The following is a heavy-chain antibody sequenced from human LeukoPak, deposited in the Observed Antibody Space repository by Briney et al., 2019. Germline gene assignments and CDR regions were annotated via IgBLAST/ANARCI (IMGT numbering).Heavy chain of an antibody. J-gene: IGHJ6*03. CDR3: TRGLISYGSSWSYYMDV. Sequence: PSETLSLTCTVSGGSISSGSYYWSWIRQPAGKGLEWIGRIYTSGSTNYNPSLKSRVTISVDTSKNQFSLKLSSVTAADTAVYYCTRGLISYGSSWSYYMDVWGKGTTVTVSS. CDR1: GGSISSGSYY. D-gene: IGHD6-13*01. V-gene: IGHV4-61*02. CDR2: IYTSGST.